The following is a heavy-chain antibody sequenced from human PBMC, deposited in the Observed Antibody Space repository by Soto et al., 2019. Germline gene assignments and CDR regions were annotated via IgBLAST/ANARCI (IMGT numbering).Heavy chain of an antibody. Sequence: GGSLRLSCAASGFTFSSYWMHWVRQAPGKGLVWVSRINSDGSSTSYADSVKGRFTISRDNAKNTLYLQMNSLRAEDTAVYYCARAKYNLEPYYYYGMDVWGQGTTVTVSS. J-gene: IGHJ6*02. CDR2: INSDGSST. V-gene: IGHV3-74*01. D-gene: IGHD1-20*01. CDR1: GFTFSSYW. CDR3: ARAKYNLEPYYYYGMDV.